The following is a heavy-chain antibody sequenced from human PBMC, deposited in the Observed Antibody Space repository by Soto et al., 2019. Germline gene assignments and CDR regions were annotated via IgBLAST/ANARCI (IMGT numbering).Heavy chain of an antibody. V-gene: IGHV5-51*01. Sequence: PGESLKISCKGSGYSFTSYWIGWVRQMPGKGLEWMGIIYPGDSDTRYSPSFQGQVTISADKSISTAYLQWSSLKASDTAMYYCASHAGFYSSGWFRDYGMDVWGQGTTVTVSS. J-gene: IGHJ6*02. CDR2: IYPGDSDT. D-gene: IGHD6-19*01. CDR1: GYSFTSYW. CDR3: ASHAGFYSSGWFRDYGMDV.